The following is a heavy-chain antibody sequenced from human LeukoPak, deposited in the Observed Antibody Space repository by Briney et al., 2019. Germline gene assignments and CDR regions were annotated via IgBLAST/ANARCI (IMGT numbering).Heavy chain of an antibody. CDR2: ISYDGSNK. CDR3: AKGGVVGTRYYFDS. D-gene: IGHD2-15*01. J-gene: IGHJ4*02. Sequence: PGRSLRLSCAASGFTFSSYGMHWVRQAPGKGLEWVAVISYDGSNKYYADSVKGRFTISGDNSKNTLYLQMNSLRAEDTAVYYCAKGGVVGTRYYFDSWGQGTLVTVSS. V-gene: IGHV3-30*18. CDR1: GFTFSSYG.